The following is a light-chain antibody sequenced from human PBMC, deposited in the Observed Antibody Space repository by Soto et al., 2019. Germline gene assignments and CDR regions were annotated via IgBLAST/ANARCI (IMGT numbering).Light chain of an antibody. CDR1: QTVKKF. CDR3: QQRHMWPVT. Sequence: EIVLTQSPATLSLSPGERATLSCRASQTVKKFLAWYHQKPGQPPRLLIYDASNRAAGIPDRFSGSGSGTDFTLTVSSLEPEDSGVYYCQQRHMWPVTFGQGTRLEIK. J-gene: IGKJ5*01. CDR2: DAS. V-gene: IGKV3-11*01.